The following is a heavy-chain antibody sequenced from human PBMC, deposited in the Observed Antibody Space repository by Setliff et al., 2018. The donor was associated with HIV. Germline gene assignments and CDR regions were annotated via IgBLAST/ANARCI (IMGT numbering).Heavy chain of an antibody. Sequence: SETLSLTCTVSGPSINIHYWSWIRQSPGKAFEWIGYIYSTGSTNYNPSLQSRVTISMVASKSQFSLKLNSVTAADTAVYYCGGNGYYSIDYWGQGTLVTVSS. CDR2: IYSTGST. CDR3: GGNGYYSIDY. V-gene: IGHV4-59*11. CDR1: GPSINIHY. J-gene: IGHJ4*02. D-gene: IGHD3-22*01.